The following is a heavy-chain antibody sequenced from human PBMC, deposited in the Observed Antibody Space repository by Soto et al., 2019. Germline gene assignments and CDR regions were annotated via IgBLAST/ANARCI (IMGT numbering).Heavy chain of an antibody. CDR2: ISSSSSYI. CDR3: ARDGVGFGEFYYYYGMDV. D-gene: IGHD3-10*01. CDR1: GFTFSSYS. Sequence: EVQLVESGGGLVKPGGSLRLSCAASGFTFSSYSMNWVRQAPGKGLEWVSSISSSSSYIYYADSVKGRFTISRDNAKNSLYLQMNSLRAEDTAVYYCARDGVGFGEFYYYYGMDVWGQGTTVTVSS. V-gene: IGHV3-21*01. J-gene: IGHJ6*02.